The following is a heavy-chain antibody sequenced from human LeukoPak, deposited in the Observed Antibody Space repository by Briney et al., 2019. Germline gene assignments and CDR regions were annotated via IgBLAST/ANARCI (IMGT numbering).Heavy chain of an antibody. J-gene: IGHJ4*02. CDR2: TYYKSAWYN. Sequence: SQTLSLTCAISGDSVSRDSIAWNWIRQSPSRGLEWLGRTYYKSAWYNDYAVSVKGRITINPDASKNQFSLQLNSVTPEDTAVYYCARGTGWPQFDYWGQGTLVTVSS. CDR3: ARGTGWPQFDY. V-gene: IGHV6-1*01. CDR1: GDSVSRDSIA. D-gene: IGHD6-19*01.